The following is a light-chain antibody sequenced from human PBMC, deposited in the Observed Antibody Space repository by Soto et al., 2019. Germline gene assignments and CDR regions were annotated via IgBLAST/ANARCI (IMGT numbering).Light chain of an antibody. Sequence: QSVLTQPPSVSAAPGQKVTISCSGSSSNIGNNYVSWYQQLPGTAPKLLIYENNKRPSGIPDRFSGSKSGTSASLAITGLQAEDEADYYCQSYDSGLSGWVFGGGTKVTVL. CDR2: ENN. CDR1: SSNIGNNY. J-gene: IGLJ3*02. CDR3: QSYDSGLSGWV. V-gene: IGLV1-51*01.